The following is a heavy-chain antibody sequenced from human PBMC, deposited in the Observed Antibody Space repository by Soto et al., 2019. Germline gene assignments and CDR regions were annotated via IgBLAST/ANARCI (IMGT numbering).Heavy chain of an antibody. D-gene: IGHD3-10*01. J-gene: IGHJ4*02. Sequence: GGSLILSCAASGFTFSSYAMSWVRQAPGKGLEWVSAISGSGGSTYYADSVKGRFTISRDNSKNTLYLQMNSLRAEDTAVYYCAKQITMVRGVIITPDDYWGQGTLVTVSS. CDR2: ISGSGGST. CDR1: GFTFSSYA. CDR3: AKQITMVRGVIITPDDY. V-gene: IGHV3-23*01.